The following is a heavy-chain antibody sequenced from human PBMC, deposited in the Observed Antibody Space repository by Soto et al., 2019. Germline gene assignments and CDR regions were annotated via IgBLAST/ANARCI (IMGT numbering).Heavy chain of an antibody. V-gene: IGHV3-21*01. CDR3: ARDVVPAAEYYYYGMDV. Sequence: PGGSLRLSCAGSGFTFSSYSMNWVRQAPGKGLEWVSSISSSSSYIYYADSVKGRFTISRDNAKNSLYLQMNSLRAEDTAVYYCARDVVPAAEYYYYGMDVWGQGTTVTSP. J-gene: IGHJ6*02. D-gene: IGHD2-2*01. CDR2: ISSSSSYI. CDR1: GFTFSSYS.